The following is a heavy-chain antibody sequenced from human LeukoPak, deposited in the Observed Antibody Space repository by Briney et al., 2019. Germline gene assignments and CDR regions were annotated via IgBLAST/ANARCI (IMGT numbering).Heavy chain of an antibody. J-gene: IGHJ4*02. CDR3: ARDEGVLLVPSYYFDY. D-gene: IGHD3-10*01. CDR2: ISGSGGST. CDR1: GFTFSSYA. V-gene: IGHV3-23*01. Sequence: GGSLRLSCAASGFTFSSYAMSWVRQAPGKGLEWVSAISGSGGSTYYADSVKGRFTISRDNSKRTLYLQMNSLRVEDTAIYYCARDEGVLLVPSYYFDYWGQGTLVTVSS.